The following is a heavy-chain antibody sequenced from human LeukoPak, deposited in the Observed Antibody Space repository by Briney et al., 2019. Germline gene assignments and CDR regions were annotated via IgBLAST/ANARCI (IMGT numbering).Heavy chain of an antibody. D-gene: IGHD6-19*01. J-gene: IGHJ6*03. CDR3: ARTYSSGWYDLYYMDV. CDR2: TSSTGSYM. Sequence: GGSLRLSCVASGFTLSSNGISWVRQAPGKGLEWVSSTSSTGSYMYYEDSVKGRFTISRDNAKNSLFLQMNSLRAEDTAVYYCARTYSSGWYDLYYMDVWGKGTTVTVSS. CDR1: GFTLSSNG. V-gene: IGHV3-21*01.